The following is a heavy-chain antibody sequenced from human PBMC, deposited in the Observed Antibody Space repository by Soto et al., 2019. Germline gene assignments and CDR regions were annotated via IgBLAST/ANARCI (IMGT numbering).Heavy chain of an antibody. Sequence: QVQLQQWGAGLLKPSETLSLTCAVYGGSFSGYYWSWIRQPPGKGLEWIGEINHSGSTNYNPSLKSRVTISVDTSKNQFSLKLSSVTAADTAVYYCARGGITGTASIVAARRFDYWGQGTLVTVSS. V-gene: IGHV4-34*01. J-gene: IGHJ4*02. CDR2: INHSGST. D-gene: IGHD1-20*01. CDR3: ARGGITGTASIVAARRFDY. CDR1: GGSFSGYY.